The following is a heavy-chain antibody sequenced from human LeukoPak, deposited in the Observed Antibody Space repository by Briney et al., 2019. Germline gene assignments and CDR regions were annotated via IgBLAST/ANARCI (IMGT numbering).Heavy chain of an antibody. CDR2: ISSSGSTI. Sequence: TGGSLRLSCAASGFTFSDYYMSWIRQAPGKGLEWVSYISSSGSTIYYADSVKGRFTISRDNAKNSLYLQMNSLRAEDTAVYYCAKDWGWQQPNWFDRWGQGTLVTVSS. CDR1: GFTFSDYY. CDR3: AKDWGWQQPNWFDR. V-gene: IGHV3-11*01. J-gene: IGHJ5*02. D-gene: IGHD6-13*01.